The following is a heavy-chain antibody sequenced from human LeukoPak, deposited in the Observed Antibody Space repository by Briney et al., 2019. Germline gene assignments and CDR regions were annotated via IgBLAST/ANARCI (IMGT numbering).Heavy chain of an antibody. J-gene: IGHJ6*03. Sequence: SETLSLTCTVSGGSISSHYWSWIRQPPGKGLEWSGYIYYSGITNYNPSLKSRVTISVDTSKNQFSLKLSSVTAADTAVYYCARRSGYDFWSGYYTGPQAYYYYMDVWGKGTTVTVSS. CDR3: ARRSGYDFWSGYYTGPQAYYYYMDV. D-gene: IGHD3-3*01. CDR1: GGSISSHY. V-gene: IGHV4-59*11. CDR2: IYYSGIT.